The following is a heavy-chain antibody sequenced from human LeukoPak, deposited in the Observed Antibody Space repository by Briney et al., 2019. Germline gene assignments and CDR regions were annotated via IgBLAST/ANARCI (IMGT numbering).Heavy chain of an antibody. D-gene: IGHD6-13*01. CDR1: GYTFTVYY. Sequence: GASVTVSCKASGYTFTVYYMHWVRQASGQGLEWMGRINPNSGGTNYAQKFQGRVTMTRDTSISTAYMELSRLRSDDTAVYYCARASSPHSSSWHPDYWGQGTLVTVSS. J-gene: IGHJ4*02. CDR2: INPNSGGT. V-gene: IGHV1-2*06. CDR3: ARASSPHSSSWHPDY.